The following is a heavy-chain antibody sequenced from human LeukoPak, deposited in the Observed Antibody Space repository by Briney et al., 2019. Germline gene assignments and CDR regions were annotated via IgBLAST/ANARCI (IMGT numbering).Heavy chain of an antibody. Sequence: GGSLRLSCAASGFTFSSYSMNWVRQAPGKGLEWVSYISSSSSSTIYYADSVKGRFTISRDNAKNSLYLQMNSLRDEDTAVYYCARVGPLWFGELFTPLPYYYYYGMDVWGQGTTVIVSS. CDR2: ISSSSSSTI. V-gene: IGHV3-48*02. CDR3: ARVGPLWFGELFTPLPYYYYYGMDV. J-gene: IGHJ6*02. D-gene: IGHD3-10*01. CDR1: GFTFSSYS.